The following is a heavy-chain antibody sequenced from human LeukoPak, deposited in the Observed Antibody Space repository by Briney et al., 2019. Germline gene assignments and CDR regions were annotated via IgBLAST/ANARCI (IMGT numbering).Heavy chain of an antibody. CDR1: GGTFSSYA. D-gene: IGHD3-22*01. Sequence: VKVSCKAYGGTFSSYAISWVRQAPGQGLEWMGGIIPIFGIANYARKFQGRVTITADESTSTAYMELSSLRSEDTAVYYCARTLYDSSGYYDYWGQGTLVTVSS. J-gene: IGHJ4*02. CDR3: ARTLYDSSGYYDY. CDR2: IIPIFGIA. V-gene: IGHV1-69*13.